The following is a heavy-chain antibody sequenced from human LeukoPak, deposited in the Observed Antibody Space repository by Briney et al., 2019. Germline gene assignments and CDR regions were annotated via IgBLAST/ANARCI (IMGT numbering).Heavy chain of an antibody. V-gene: IGHV3-7*01. CDR3: ATLGRYDYGDYVSADAFDI. D-gene: IGHD4-17*01. J-gene: IGHJ3*02. Sequence: GGSLRLSCAASGFTFSSYWMSWVRQAPGKGLEWVANIKQDGSEKYYVDSVKGRFTISRDNAKNSLYLQMNSLRAEDTAVYYCATLGRYDYGDYVSADAFDIWGQGTMVTVSS. CDR2: IKQDGSEK. CDR1: GFTFSSYW.